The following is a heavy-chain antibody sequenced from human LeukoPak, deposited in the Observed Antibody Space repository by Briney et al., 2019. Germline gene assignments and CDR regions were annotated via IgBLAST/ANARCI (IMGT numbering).Heavy chain of an antibody. CDR3: AKDKTYYYDSSGYSPMDY. CDR2: IRCDGSNK. Sequence: GGSLRLSCAASGFTFSSYGMHWVRQAPGKGLEWVAFIRCDGSNKYYADSVKGRFTISRDNSKNTLYLQMNSLRAEDTAVYYCAKDKTYYYDSSGYSPMDYWGQGTLVTVSS. D-gene: IGHD3-22*01. J-gene: IGHJ4*02. CDR1: GFTFSSYG. V-gene: IGHV3-30*02.